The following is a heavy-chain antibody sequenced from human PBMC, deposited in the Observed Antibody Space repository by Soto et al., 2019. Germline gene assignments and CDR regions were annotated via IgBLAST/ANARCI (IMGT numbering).Heavy chain of an antibody. CDR2: LNAGGDNT. Sequence: EVQLLESGGGLVQPGGSLRLSCAASGFTFSIYAMSWVRQAPGKGLEWVSALNAGGDNTYYANSVKGRFTISRDNSMSALYLQMNSLRIEDTAVYYCAHPRGYGVFDAYDIWGQGTMVTVSS. J-gene: IGHJ3*02. CDR3: AHPRGYGVFDAYDI. CDR1: GFTFSIYA. V-gene: IGHV3-23*01. D-gene: IGHD4-17*01.